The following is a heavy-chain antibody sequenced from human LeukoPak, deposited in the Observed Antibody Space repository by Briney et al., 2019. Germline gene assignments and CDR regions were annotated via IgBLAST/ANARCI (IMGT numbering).Heavy chain of an antibody. Sequence: SQTLSLTCAVSGDSFSSNSAAWNWIRQSPSRGLEWLVRTYYRSKWYNDYAVSVKSRITINPDTSKNHFSLQLNSVTPEDTAVYYCARACSGASCPFDYWGQGTLVTVSS. D-gene: IGHD2-15*01. CDR3: ARACSGASCPFDY. J-gene: IGHJ4*02. CDR2: TYYRSKWYN. V-gene: IGHV6-1*01. CDR1: GDSFSSNSAA.